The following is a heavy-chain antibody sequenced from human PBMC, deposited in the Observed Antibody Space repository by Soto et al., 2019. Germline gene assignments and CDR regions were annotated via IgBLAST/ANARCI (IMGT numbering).Heavy chain of an antibody. CDR2: IYYSGST. Sequence: SETLSLTCTVSGGSISSYYWSWIRQPPGKGLEWIGYIYYSGSTNYNPSLKSRVTISVDTSKNQFSLKLSSVTAADTAVYYCADMRGQWLPRDWGQGTTVTVSS. CDR3: ADMRGQWLPRD. CDR1: GGSISSYY. D-gene: IGHD6-19*01. V-gene: IGHV4-59*08. J-gene: IGHJ6*02.